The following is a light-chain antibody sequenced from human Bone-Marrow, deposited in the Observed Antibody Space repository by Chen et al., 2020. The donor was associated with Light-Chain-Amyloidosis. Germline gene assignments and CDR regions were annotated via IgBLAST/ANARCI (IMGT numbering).Light chain of an antibody. J-gene: IGKJ4*01. Sequence: EIVLTQSPGTLSLSPGEGANLSCRASQTISSNYLTWYQPKFGQAPRLLIYGSSGRATGIPDRFTGSGSGTDFTLTINRLEPEDFAMYYCQQYGTSPLTYGGGTKVEIK. CDR2: GSS. CDR1: QTISSNY. V-gene: IGKV3-20*01. CDR3: QQYGTSPLT.